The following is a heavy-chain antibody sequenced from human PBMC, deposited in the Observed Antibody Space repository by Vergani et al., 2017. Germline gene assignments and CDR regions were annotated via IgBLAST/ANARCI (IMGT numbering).Heavy chain of an antibody. J-gene: IGHJ4*02. CDR3: AREVDDGDDFYFDY. CDR1: GGSISSGGYS. D-gene: IGHD4-17*01. V-gene: IGHV4-30-2*01. CDR2: IYHSGST. Sequence: QLQLQESGSGLVKPSQTLSLTCAVSGGSISSGGYSWSWIRQPPGKGLEWIGYIYHSGSTYYNPSLKSRATISVDRSKNQFSLKLSSVTAADTAVYYCAREVDDGDDFYFDYWGQGTLVTVSS.